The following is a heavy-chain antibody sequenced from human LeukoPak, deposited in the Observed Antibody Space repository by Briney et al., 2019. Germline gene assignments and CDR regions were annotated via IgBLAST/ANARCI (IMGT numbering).Heavy chain of an antibody. CDR1: GFTFSSYA. Sequence: GGSLRLSCAASGFTFSSYAMSWVRQAPGKGLEWVSAISGSGGSTYYADSVKGRFTISRDNSKNTLYLQMNSLRAEDTAVYYCAKVGSAYYYYGMDVWGQGTTVTVSS. CDR3: AKVGSAYYYYGMDV. CDR2: ISGSGGST. D-gene: IGHD3-10*01. J-gene: IGHJ6*02. V-gene: IGHV3-23*01.